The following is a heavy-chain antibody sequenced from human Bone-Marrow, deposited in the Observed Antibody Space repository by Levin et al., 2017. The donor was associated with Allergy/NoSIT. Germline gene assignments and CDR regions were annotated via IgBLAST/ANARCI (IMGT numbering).Heavy chain of an antibody. J-gene: IGHJ4*02. CDR1: GFTFSSYA. CDR2: ISGSGTIT. D-gene: IGHD6-19*01. V-gene: IGHV3-23*01. Sequence: GGSLRLSCAASGFTFSSYAMSWVRQAPGKGLEWVSSISGSGTITHYAESVKGRFTISRDISKNLLHLQMNSLRAEDTAIYFCAKEGLAVAGYYFDSWGQGTLVTVSS. CDR3: AKEGLAVAGYYFDS.